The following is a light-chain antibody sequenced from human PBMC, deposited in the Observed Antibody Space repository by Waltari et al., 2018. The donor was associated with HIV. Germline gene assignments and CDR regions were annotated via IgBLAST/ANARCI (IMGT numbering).Light chain of an antibody. CDR2: DVN. CDR3: ASYTVNSTGV. CDR1: ASDIGRYTY. Sequence: QSALSQPASVSASHGQSVPIPCSGSASDIGRYTYVSWYQQHPDRAPTLILFDVNNRPSGISDRFSGSKSGTTASLTISTVRTDDEADYYCASYTVNSTGVFGTGTKLSVL. V-gene: IGLV2-14*03. J-gene: IGLJ1*01.